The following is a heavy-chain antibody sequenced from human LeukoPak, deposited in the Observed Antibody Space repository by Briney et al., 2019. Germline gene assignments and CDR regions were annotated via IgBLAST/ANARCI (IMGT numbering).Heavy chain of an antibody. CDR1: GYTFTGYY. V-gene: IGHV1-2*02. D-gene: IGHD6-19*01. J-gene: IGHJ4*02. CDR2: INPNSGGT. Sequence: ASVKVSCTASGYTFTGYYMTWVRQAPGQGLEWMGWINPNSGGTNYAQKFQGRVTMTRDTSISTAYMELSSLRSDDTAVYYCARVGIAVGHDYWGQGRLVTVSS. CDR3: ARVGIAVGHDY.